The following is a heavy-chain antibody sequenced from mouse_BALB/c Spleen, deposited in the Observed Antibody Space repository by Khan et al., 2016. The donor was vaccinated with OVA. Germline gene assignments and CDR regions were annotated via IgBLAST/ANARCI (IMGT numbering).Heavy chain of an antibody. V-gene: IGHV3-2*02. Sequence: EVQLQESGPGLVKPSQSLSLTCTVPGYSITRDYAWNWIRQFPGNKLEWMGYISNSGSASYNPSLKSRISITRDTSKNQFFLQLNSVTTEDTATYYCASELGRYYAMDYWGQGTSVTVSS. J-gene: IGHJ4*01. CDR2: ISNSGSA. CDR1: GYSITRDYA. CDR3: ASELGRYYAMDY. D-gene: IGHD4-1*01.